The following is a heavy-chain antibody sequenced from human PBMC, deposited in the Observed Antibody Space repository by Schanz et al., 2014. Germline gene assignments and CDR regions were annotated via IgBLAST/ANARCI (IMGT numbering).Heavy chain of an antibody. CDR1: GFTFRVFA. CDR2: ITGSGAT. V-gene: IGHV3-23*01. D-gene: IGHD6-13*01. CDR3: AKEKEEVAADGSFFDY. Sequence: EVQLLESGGGLVQPGGSLRLSCAASGFTFRVFAMNWVRQAPGKGLEWVSIITGSGATYYADSVKGRFTISRDTPKNTLYVQMNSLRAEDTAVYYCAKEKEEVAADGSFFDYWGQGTLVTVSS. J-gene: IGHJ4*02.